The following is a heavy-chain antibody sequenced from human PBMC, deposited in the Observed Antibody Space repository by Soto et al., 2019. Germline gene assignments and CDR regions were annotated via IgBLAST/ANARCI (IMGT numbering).Heavy chain of an antibody. CDR3: ARDLRSNGMDV. J-gene: IGHJ6*02. Sequence: QVQLQESGPGLVKPSETLSLTCTVSGGSVSSGSYYWSWIRQPPGKGLEWIGYIYYSGSTNYNPSLKSRVHISVDTSKNQFSLKLSSVTAADTAVYYCARDLRSNGMDVWGQGTTVTVSS. V-gene: IGHV4-61*01. CDR2: IYYSGST. D-gene: IGHD2-2*01. CDR1: GGSVSSGSYY.